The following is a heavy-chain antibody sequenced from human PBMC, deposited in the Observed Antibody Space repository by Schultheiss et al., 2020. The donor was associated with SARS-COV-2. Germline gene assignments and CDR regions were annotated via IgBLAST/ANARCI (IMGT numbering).Heavy chain of an antibody. CDR3: ARQSYYYDSSGYFYYFDY. J-gene: IGHJ4*02. V-gene: IGHV4-59*08. D-gene: IGHD3-22*01. CDR2: IYYSGST. CDR1: CGSISSYY. Sequence: SETLSLTCTVSCGSISSYYWSWIRQPPGKGLEWIGHIYYSGSTNYNPSLKSRVTISIDTSKSQFSLKLSSVTAADTAVYYCARQSYYYDSSGYFYYFDYWGQGTLVTVSS.